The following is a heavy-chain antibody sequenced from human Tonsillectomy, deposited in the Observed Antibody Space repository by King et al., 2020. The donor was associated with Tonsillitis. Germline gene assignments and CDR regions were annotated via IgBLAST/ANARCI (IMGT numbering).Heavy chain of an antibody. Sequence: VQLVESGGGVVQPGGSLRLSCASSEFTFSSHAMHWVRQAPGKGLEWIAFIHYDERTKFYADSVEGRFTIARDNSQNTLYPQMSSLRPEDTAVYYCAKESGPTNPFDSWGQGTQVTVSS. CDR2: IHYDERTK. CDR3: AKESGPTNPFDS. D-gene: IGHD1-14*01. V-gene: IGHV3-30*02. J-gene: IGHJ4*02. CDR1: EFTFSSHA.